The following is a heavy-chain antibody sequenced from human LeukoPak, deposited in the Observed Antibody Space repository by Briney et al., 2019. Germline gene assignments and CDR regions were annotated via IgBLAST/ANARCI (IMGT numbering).Heavy chain of an antibody. CDR3: AIPRGPMGTLVYGGFEI. J-gene: IGHJ3*02. CDR2: TIPMFDTA. Sequence: GAPVKVSCKASGGTFNNYAISWVRQAPGQGLEWMGGTIPMFDTAKYAQNFQDRVTVITDESTGTAYMELSSLRSEDTAVYYCAIPRGPMGTLVYGGFEIWGQGTMVTVSS. CDR1: GGTFNNYA. V-gene: IGHV1-69*05. D-gene: IGHD5-24*01.